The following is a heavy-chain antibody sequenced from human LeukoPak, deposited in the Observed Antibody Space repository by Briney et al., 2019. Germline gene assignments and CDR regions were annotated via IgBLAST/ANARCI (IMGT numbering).Heavy chain of an antibody. CDR1: GFTFSSYA. D-gene: IGHD3-10*01. Sequence: PGGSLRLSCAASGFTFSSYAMSWVRQAPGKGLEWVSAISGSGGSTYYADSAKGRFTISRDNSKNTLYLQMNSLRAEDTAVYYCAKARITMVRGVSTPGYFDYWGQGTLVTVSS. J-gene: IGHJ4*02. CDR3: AKARITMVRGVSTPGYFDY. V-gene: IGHV3-23*01. CDR2: ISGSGGST.